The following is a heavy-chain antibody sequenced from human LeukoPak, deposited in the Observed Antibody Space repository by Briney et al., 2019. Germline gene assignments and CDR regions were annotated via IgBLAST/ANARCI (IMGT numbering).Heavy chain of an antibody. CDR3: ARTTEGGYTYGYFYYYYMDV. V-gene: IGHV4-59*01. J-gene: IGHJ6*03. CDR1: GGSINSYY. Sequence: SETLSLTCTVSGGSINSYYWSWIRQPPGRGLEWIGYIHYSGSTNYNPSLKSRVTISVDTSKNHFSLKLSSVTAADTAVYYCARTTEGGYTYGYFYYYYMDVWGKGTTVTISS. D-gene: IGHD5-18*01. CDR2: IHYSGST.